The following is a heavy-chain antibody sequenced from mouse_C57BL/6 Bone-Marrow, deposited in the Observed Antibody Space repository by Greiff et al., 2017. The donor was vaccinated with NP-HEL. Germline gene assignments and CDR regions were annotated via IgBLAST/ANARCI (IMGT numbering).Heavy chain of an antibody. V-gene: IGHV1-66*01. Sequence: VQLQQSGPELVKPGASVKISCKASGYSFTSYYIHWVKQRPGQGLEWIGWIYPGSGNTKYNEKFKGKATLTADTSSSTAYMQLSSLTSEDSAVFYCAREDYYGSPFAYWGQGTLVTVSA. J-gene: IGHJ3*01. CDR2: IYPGSGNT. CDR1: GYSFTSYY. CDR3: AREDYYGSPFAY. D-gene: IGHD1-1*01.